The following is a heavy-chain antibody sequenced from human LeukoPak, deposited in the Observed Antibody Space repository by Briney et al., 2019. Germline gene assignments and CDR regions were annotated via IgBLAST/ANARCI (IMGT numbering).Heavy chain of an antibody. CDR1: GYTFTSYG. J-gene: IGHJ6*02. D-gene: IGHD6-19*01. Sequence: ASVKVSCKASGYTFTSYGISWVRQAPGQGLEWMGWISAYNGNTNYAQKLQGRVTMTTDTSTSTAYMELRSLRSDDTAVYYCARDGSIAVAGRYYYYYGMTSGAKGPRSPSP. V-gene: IGHV1-18*01. CDR2: ISAYNGNT. CDR3: ARDGSIAVAGRYYYYYGMTS.